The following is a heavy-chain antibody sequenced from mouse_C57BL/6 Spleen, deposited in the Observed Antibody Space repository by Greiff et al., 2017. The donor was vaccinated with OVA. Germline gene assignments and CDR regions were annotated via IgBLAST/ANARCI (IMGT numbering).Heavy chain of an antibody. CDR1: GFTFSSYA. Sequence: EVKLVESGEGLVKPGGSLKLSCAASGFTFSSYAMSWVRQTPEKRLEWVAYISSGGDYIYYAHTVKGRFTISRDNARNPLYLQMSSLKSEDTARYYCTRLTGTVWFAYWGQGTLVTVSA. D-gene: IGHD4-1*01. CDR2: ISSGGDYI. CDR3: TRLTGTVWFAY. J-gene: IGHJ3*01. V-gene: IGHV5-9-1*02.